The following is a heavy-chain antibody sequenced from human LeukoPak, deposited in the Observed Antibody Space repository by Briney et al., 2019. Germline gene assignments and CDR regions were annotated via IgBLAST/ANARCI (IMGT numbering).Heavy chain of an antibody. CDR2: ISGSGGST. CDR1: GFTFSSYA. J-gene: IGHJ4*02. Sequence: GGSLRLSCAASGFTFSSYAVSWVRQAPGKGLEWVSAISGSGGSTYYADSVKGRFTISRDNSKNTLYLQMNSLRAEDTAVYYCAKLQARKLIVVVVAATFDYWGQGTLVTVSS. V-gene: IGHV3-23*01. D-gene: IGHD2-15*01. CDR3: AKLQARKLIVVVVAATFDY.